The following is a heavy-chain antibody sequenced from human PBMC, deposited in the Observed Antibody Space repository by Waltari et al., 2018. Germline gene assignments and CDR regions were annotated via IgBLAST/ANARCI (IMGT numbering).Heavy chain of an antibody. CDR2: IYSGGTT. CDR1: GFTVSNNY. Sequence: EVQLVESGGGLMQPGGSLRLSCSGSGFTVSNNYMSWVGKAPGKGLEWVSVIYSGGTTHYSDSVKGRVTISRDNSKNTLYLQMNSLRAEDTAVYYCARGAPRDWGQGTLVTVSS. CDR3: ARGAPRD. V-gene: IGHV3-53*01. J-gene: IGHJ4*02.